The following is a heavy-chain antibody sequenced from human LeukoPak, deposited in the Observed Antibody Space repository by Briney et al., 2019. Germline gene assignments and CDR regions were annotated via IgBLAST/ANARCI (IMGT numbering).Heavy chain of an antibody. V-gene: IGHV1-69*05. CDR3: ARVGGIAVAGTDAFDI. J-gene: IGHJ3*02. CDR2: IIPIFGTA. Sequence: SVKVSCKASGGTFSSYAISWVRQTPGQGLEWMGGIIPIFGTANYAQKLQGRVTMTTDTSTSTAYMELRSLRSDDTAVYYCARVGGIAVAGTDAFDIWGQGTMVTVSS. CDR1: GGTFSSYA. D-gene: IGHD6-19*01.